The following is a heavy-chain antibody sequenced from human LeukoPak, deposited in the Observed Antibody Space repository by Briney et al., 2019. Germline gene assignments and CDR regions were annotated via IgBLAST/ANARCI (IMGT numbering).Heavy chain of an antibody. J-gene: IGHJ4*02. V-gene: IGHV3-7*01. Sequence: PGGSLRLSCAASGLSFRSYLMSWVRQAPGKGLEWVANIKQDGSEKHYVDSVKGRFIISRDNAKNSTYLQMNSLRAEDTAVYYCAGGGVNFHFWGQGTLVTVSS. CDR2: IKQDGSEK. CDR1: GLSFRSYL. CDR3: AGGGVNFHF. D-gene: IGHD3-16*01.